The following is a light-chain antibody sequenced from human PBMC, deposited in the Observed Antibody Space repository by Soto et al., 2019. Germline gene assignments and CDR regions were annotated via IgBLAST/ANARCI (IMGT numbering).Light chain of an antibody. V-gene: IGKV1-5*01. Sequence: DIQMTQSPSTLSAFVGDRLTITCRASQSISTWLAWYQQKPGKAPKLLIYDASSLKSGVPSRFSGSGSGTEFTLTISSLQTDDFATYYCQQYCSSAPSWTFGQGTKVELK. CDR3: QQYCSSAPSWT. J-gene: IGKJ1*01. CDR1: QSISTW. CDR2: DAS.